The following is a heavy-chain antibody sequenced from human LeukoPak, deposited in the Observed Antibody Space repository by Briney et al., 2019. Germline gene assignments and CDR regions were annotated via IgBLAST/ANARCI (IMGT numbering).Heavy chain of an antibody. V-gene: IGHV3-21*01. CDR1: GFTLSSYI. CDR2: ISSSSSYI. CDR3: ARDHLGEFDP. Sequence: PGGSLRLSCAASGFTLSSYIMNWVRQAPGKGLEWVSSISSSSSYIYYADSVKGRFTISRDNAKNSLYLQMNSLRAEDTAVYYCARDHLGEFDPWGQGTLVTVPS. D-gene: IGHD3-10*01. J-gene: IGHJ5*02.